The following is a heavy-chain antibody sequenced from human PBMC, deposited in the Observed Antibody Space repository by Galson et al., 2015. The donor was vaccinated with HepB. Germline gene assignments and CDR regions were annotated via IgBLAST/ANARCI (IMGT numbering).Heavy chain of an antibody. CDR2: IYPGDSDT. D-gene: IGHD6-13*01. Sequence: QSGAEVKKPGESLKISCKGSGYSFPSYWIGWVRQMPGKGLEWMGIIYPGDSDTRYSPSFQGQVTISADKSISTSYLQWSSLKASDTAMYYCARRRIAAAGTGWFDPWGQGTLVTVSS. J-gene: IGHJ5*02. CDR3: ARRRIAAAGTGWFDP. CDR1: GYSFPSYW. V-gene: IGHV5-51*01.